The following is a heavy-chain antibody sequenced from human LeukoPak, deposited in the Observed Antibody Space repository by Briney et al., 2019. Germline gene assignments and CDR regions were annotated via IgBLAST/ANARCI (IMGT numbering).Heavy chain of an antibody. D-gene: IGHD5-18*01. Sequence: GGSLGLSFQASALPFISFAMSWVGQAPGRGLEGSSSISSSGSYIYYADSVKGRFTISRDNAKNSLYLQMNSLRVEDTAVYYCARGSGVQVWSSLDYWGQGTLVTVSS. J-gene: IGHJ4*02. CDR2: ISSSGSYI. V-gene: IGHV3-21*01. CDR1: ALPFISFA. CDR3: ARGSGVQVWSSLDY.